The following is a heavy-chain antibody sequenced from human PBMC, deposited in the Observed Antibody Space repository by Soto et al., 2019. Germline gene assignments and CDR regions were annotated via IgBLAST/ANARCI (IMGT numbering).Heavy chain of an antibody. V-gene: IGHV1-69*02. D-gene: IGHD3-22*01. J-gene: IGHJ6*01. CDR3: ARGGDYDSSGYYYYYYYGMDV. CDR2: IIPIRGIA. Sequence: QVQLVQSGAEVKKPGSSVKVSCKASGGTFSSYTISWVRQAPGQGLEWMGRIIPIRGIANYAQKFQGRVPITADKSTSTACRELSSLRSEDTAVDYCARGGDYDSSGYYYYYYYGMDVW. CDR1: GGTFSSYT.